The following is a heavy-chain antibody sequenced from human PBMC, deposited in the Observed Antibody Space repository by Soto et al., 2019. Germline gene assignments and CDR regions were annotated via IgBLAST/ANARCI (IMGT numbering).Heavy chain of an antibody. Sequence: QVQLVQSGAEVKKPGDSVKVSCKASGYTFTSYGISWVRQAPGQGLEWMGWISAYNGNTNYAQKLQGRVTMTTDTSTSTAYMELRSLRSDDTAVYYCARAPGYCSGGSCYLLHFQHWGQGTLVTVSS. CDR2: ISAYNGNT. J-gene: IGHJ1*01. D-gene: IGHD2-15*01. CDR1: GYTFTSYG. V-gene: IGHV1-18*01. CDR3: ARAPGYCSGGSCYLLHFQH.